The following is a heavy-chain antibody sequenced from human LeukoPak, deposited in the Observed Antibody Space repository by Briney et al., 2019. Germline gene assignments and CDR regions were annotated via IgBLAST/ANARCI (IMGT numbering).Heavy chain of an antibody. CDR3: ARDYYGSGSYIKGDYFDY. Sequence: SQTLSLTCAISGDSVSSNSAAWNWIRQSPSRGLEWLGRTYYRSKWYNDYAVSVKSRITINPDTSKNQFSLRLNSVTPEDTAVYYCARDYYGSGSYIKGDYFDYWGQGTLVTVSS. D-gene: IGHD3-10*01. V-gene: IGHV6-1*01. CDR1: GDSVSSNSAA. CDR2: TYYRSKWYN. J-gene: IGHJ4*02.